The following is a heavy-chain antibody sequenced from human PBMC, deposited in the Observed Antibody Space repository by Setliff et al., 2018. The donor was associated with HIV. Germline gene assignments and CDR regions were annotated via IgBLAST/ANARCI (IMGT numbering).Heavy chain of an antibody. J-gene: IGHJ6*03. V-gene: IGHV3-74*01. Sequence: GGSLRLSCAASGFTFSTYWMHWVRQAPGKGLVWVSRINSDGSSTSYADSVKGRFTISRDNAKNTLYLQMNSLRAEDTAAYYCARDGLVVPAAMTYYYYYMDVWGKGTTVTVSS. CDR3: ARDGLVVPAAMTYYYYYMDV. CDR2: INSDGSST. D-gene: IGHD2-2*01. CDR1: GFTFSTYW.